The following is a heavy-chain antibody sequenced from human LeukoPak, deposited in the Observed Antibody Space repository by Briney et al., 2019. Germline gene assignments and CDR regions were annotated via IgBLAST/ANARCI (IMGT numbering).Heavy chain of an antibody. J-gene: IGHJ4*02. CDR1: GFTFSGSA. CDR2: IRSKANSYAT. Sequence: GGSLRLSCAASGFTFSGSAMHWVRQASGKGLEWVGRIRSKANSYATAYAASVKVRFTISRDDSKNAAYLQMNSLKTEDTAVYYCTSWRQVRGVITVVDYWGQGTLVTVSS. CDR3: TSWRQVRGVITVVDY. V-gene: IGHV3-73*01. D-gene: IGHD3-10*01.